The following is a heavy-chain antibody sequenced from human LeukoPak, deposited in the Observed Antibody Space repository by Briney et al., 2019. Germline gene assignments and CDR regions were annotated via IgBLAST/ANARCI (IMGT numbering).Heavy chain of an antibody. V-gene: IGHV4-38-2*02. CDR3: ARGDWGSFDY. D-gene: IGHD7-27*01. CDR1: GYSISSGYY. Sequence: SETLSLTCTVSGYSISSGYYWGWIRQPPGKGLEWIGSIYHSGSTYYNPSLKSRVTISVDTSKNQFSLKLSSVTAADTAVYYCARGDWGSFDYWGQGILVTVSS. J-gene: IGHJ4*02. CDR2: IYHSGST.